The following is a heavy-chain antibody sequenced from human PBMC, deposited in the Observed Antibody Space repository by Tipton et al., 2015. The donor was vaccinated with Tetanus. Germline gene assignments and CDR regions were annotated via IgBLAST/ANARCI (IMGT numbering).Heavy chain of an antibody. CDR1: GGPFYKHG. V-gene: IGHV1-69*01. CDR2: IIPASGAT. CDR3: VRDRAAAGGSDY. D-gene: IGHD6-25*01. J-gene: IGHJ4*02. Sequence: VQLVQSGAEVKKPGSSVKVSCKSSGGPFYKHGIDWVRQAPGQGLEWMGGIIPASGATNYAHKFQGRVTMTADASTTTVHMELSNLRSDDTAVYYCVRDRAAAGGSDYWGQGTLVTV.